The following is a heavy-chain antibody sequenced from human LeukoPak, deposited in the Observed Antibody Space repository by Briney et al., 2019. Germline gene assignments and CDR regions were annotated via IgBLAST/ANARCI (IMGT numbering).Heavy chain of an antibody. CDR3: ASHKTDYYYYGMDV. D-gene: IGHD1-14*01. CDR1: GGSISSYY. J-gene: IGHJ6*02. CDR2: IYYSGST. Sequence: SGTLSLTCTVSGGSISSYYWSWIRQPPGKGLEWIGYIYYSGSTNYNPSLKSRVTISVDTSKNQFSLKLSSVTAADTAVYYCASHKTDYYYYGMDVWGQGTTVTVSS. V-gene: IGHV4-59*13.